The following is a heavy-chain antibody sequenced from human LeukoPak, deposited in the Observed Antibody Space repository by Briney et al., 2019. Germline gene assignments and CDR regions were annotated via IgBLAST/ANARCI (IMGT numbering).Heavy chain of an antibody. D-gene: IGHD6-13*01. CDR2: IKEDGTET. J-gene: IGHJ3*02. Sequence: GGSLRLSCAASGFMFSSNWMSWVRLAPGKGLEWVANIKEDGTETYYVDSVKGRFTISRDNAKNSLYLQMNSLRAEDTAVYYCARAIAAAGTQDAFDIWGQGTMVTVSS. V-gene: IGHV3-7*03. CDR1: GFMFSSNW. CDR3: ARAIAAAGTQDAFDI.